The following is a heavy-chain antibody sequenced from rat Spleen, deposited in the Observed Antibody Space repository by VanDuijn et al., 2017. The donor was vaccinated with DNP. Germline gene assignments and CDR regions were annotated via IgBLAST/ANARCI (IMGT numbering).Heavy chain of an antibody. CDR2: ISTGGDNT. D-gene: IGHD1-12*03. J-gene: IGHJ4*01. V-gene: IGHV5S23*01. CDR3: AREGDYYDGYGDALDA. CDR1: GFTFSDYT. Sequence: EGQLVESGGGLVQPGNSLKLSCAASGFTFSDYTMAWVRQSPEKGLEWVALISTGGDNTYYRDSVKGRFTISRDNAKSTLYLQMDNLRSEDTATYYCAREGDYYDGYGDALDAWGQGTSVTVSS.